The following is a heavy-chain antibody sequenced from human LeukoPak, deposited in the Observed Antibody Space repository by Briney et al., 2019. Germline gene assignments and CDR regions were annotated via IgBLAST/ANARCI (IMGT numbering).Heavy chain of an antibody. D-gene: IGHD2-2*01. CDR2: VYSGGST. CDR1: GFTVSSNY. J-gene: IGHJ6*04. Sequence: PGGSLRLSCAASGFTVSSNYMSWVRQAPGKGLEWVSVVYSGGSTYYADSVKGRFTISRDNSKNTLYLQMNNLRAEDTAVYYCARDASVCSSTSCYGDVWGKGTTVTVSS. CDR3: ARDASVCSSTSCYGDV. V-gene: IGHV3-53*01.